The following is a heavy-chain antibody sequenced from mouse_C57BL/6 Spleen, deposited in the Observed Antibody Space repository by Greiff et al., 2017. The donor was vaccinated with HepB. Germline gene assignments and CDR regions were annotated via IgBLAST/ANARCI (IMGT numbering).Heavy chain of an antibody. D-gene: IGHD1-1*01. CDR1: GFTFTDYY. CDR3: ARSPRYYYCSSSLYYAMDY. CDR2: IRNKANGYTT. J-gene: IGHJ4*01. Sequence: DVKLVESGGGLVQPGGSLSLSCAASGFTFTDYYMSWVRQPPGKALEWLGFIRNKANGYTTEYSASVKGRFTISRDNSQSILYLQMNALRAEDSATYYCARSPRYYYCSSSLYYAMDYWGQGTSVTVSS. V-gene: IGHV7-3*01.